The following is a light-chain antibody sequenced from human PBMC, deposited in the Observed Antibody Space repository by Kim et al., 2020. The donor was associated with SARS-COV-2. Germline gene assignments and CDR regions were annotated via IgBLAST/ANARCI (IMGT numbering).Light chain of an antibody. CDR1: SSNIGSNY. CDR2: SND. Sequence: QSVLAQPPSASGTPGQRVTISCSGSSSNIGSNYVYWYQQLPGTAPKLLIYSNDQRPSGVPARFSGSKSGTSASLAISGLRSEDEADYYCAAWDDSLRGVFGGGTQLTVL. V-gene: IGLV1-47*01. J-gene: IGLJ3*02. CDR3: AAWDDSLRGV.